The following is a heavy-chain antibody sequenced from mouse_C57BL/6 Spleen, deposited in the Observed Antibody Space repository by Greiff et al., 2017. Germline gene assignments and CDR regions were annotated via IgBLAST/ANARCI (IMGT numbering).Heavy chain of an antibody. D-gene: IGHD2-10*02. CDR2: FYPGSGSI. CDR3: ARHEAGYDLLAY. J-gene: IGHJ3*01. Sequence: VKLLESGAELVKPGASVKLSCKASGYTFTEYTIHWVKQRSGQGLEWIGWFYPGSGSIKYNEKFKDKATLTADKSSSTVYMELSRLTSEDSAVYCCARHEAGYDLLAYWGQGTLVTVSA. V-gene: IGHV1-62-2*01. CDR1: GYTFTEYT.